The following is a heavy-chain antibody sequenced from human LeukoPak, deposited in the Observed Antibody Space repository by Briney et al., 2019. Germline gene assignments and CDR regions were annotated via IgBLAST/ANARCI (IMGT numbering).Heavy chain of an antibody. CDR3: ARAEQWLTKGGWFDP. J-gene: IGHJ5*02. CDR1: GGSVSSGSYY. V-gene: IGHV4-61*01. Sequence: PSETLSLTCTVSGGSVSSGSYYWSWIRQPPGKGLEWIGYIYYSGSTNYNPSLKSRVTISVDTSKNQFSLKLSPVTAADTAVYYCARAEQWLTKGGWFDPWGQGTLVTVSS. CDR2: IYYSGST. D-gene: IGHD6-19*01.